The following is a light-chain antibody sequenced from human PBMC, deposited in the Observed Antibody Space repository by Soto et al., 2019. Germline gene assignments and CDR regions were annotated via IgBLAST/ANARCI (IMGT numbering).Light chain of an antibody. V-gene: IGLV3-21*04. CDR3: HVWDSDRDHPV. J-gene: IGLJ2*01. CDR1: NIGSKS. Sequence: SYELTQPPSVSVAPGQTASITCGGNNIGSKSVHWYQQKSGQAPVLVIYYEIDRPSGIPERFSGSNFGNTVTLTISRVEAGDEANYYCHVWDSDRDHPVFGGGTKVTVL. CDR2: YEI.